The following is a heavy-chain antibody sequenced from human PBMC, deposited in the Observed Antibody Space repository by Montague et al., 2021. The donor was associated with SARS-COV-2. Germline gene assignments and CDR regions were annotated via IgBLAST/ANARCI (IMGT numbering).Heavy chain of an antibody. CDR2: VYYNGDT. J-gene: IGHJ3*01. CDR1: GGSTASHY. V-gene: IGHV4-59*08. D-gene: IGHD6-19*01. Sequence: SETLSLTCTVSGGSTASHYWNWIRQSPGKRPEWIGYVYYNGDTKSNPSLRMRVPISIDTSETQFSLRLNSVTAADTAVYFCARGWAFDPWGQGRLVTVSS. CDR3: ARGWAFDP.